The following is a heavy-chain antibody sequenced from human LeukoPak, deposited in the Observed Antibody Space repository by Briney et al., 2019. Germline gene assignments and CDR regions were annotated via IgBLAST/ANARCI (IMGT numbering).Heavy chain of an antibody. Sequence: ASVKVSCKASGYTFTSYGISWVRQAPGQGLEWMGWISANNGNTNYAQKLQGRVTMTTDTSTSTAYMELRSLRSDDTAVYYCARGTVVRGVTGGYFDYWGQGTLVTVSS. CDR2: ISANNGNT. D-gene: IGHD3-10*01. J-gene: IGHJ4*02. V-gene: IGHV1-18*01. CDR1: GYTFTSYG. CDR3: ARGTVVRGVTGGYFDY.